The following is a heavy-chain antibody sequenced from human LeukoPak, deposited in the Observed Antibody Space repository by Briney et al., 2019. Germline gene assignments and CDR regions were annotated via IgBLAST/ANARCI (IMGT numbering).Heavy chain of an antibody. CDR1: GFTFSSYA. J-gene: IGHJ4*02. Sequence: GRSLRLSCAASGFTFSSYAMHWVRQAPGKGLEWVAVIWSDGRDKYYADSVKGRFTISRDNSKNTLYLQMNSLRAEDTAVYYCARDHRTTVTVYYFDYWGQGTLVTVSS. CDR2: IWSDGRDK. D-gene: IGHD4-17*01. CDR3: ARDHRTTVTVYYFDY. V-gene: IGHV3-33*08.